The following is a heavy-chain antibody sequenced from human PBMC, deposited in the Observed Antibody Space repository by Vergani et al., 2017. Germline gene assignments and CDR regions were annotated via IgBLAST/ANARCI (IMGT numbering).Heavy chain of an antibody. CDR1: GGSISAGYYF. Sequence: QVQLQASGPGRVKPSQTLSLTCTMSGGSISAGYYFWSWLRQPAGKGLEWLGHISASGNASHSPSLKTRVSMSVDTSKYQFSLTMISVTAADTAIYFCARRSEGYYSVGKVHPLRTAFDVWGHGTVVTVSS. D-gene: IGHD2-15*01. J-gene: IGHJ3*01. CDR2: ISASGNA. V-gene: IGHV4-61*02. CDR3: ARRSEGYYSVGKVHPLRTAFDV.